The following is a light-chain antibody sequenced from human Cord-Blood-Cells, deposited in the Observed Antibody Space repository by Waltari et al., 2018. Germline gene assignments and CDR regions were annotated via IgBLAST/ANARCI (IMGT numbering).Light chain of an antibody. J-gene: IGKJ1*01. Sequence: DIQMTQSPPTLSASAGDRVTITCRASQSISSWLAWYQQKPGKAPKLLIYDASSLESGVPSRFSGSGSGTEVTLNISSLQPDDFATYYCQQYNSYSGTFGQGTKVEIK. CDR1: QSISSW. CDR2: DAS. CDR3: QQYNSYSGT. V-gene: IGKV1-5*01.